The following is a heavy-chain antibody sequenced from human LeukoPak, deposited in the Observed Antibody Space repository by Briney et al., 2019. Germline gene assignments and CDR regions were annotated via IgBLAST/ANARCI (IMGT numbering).Heavy chain of an antibody. CDR3: ARGLRVRYYYDSSGYPDLDY. V-gene: IGHV4-34*01. Sequence: SETLSLTCAVYGGSFSGYYWSWIRQPPGKGLEWIGEINHSGSTNYNPSLKSRVTISVDTSKNKFSLKLSSVTAADTAVYYCARGLRVRYYYDSSGYPDLDYWGQGTLVTVSS. CDR1: GGSFSGYY. D-gene: IGHD3-22*01. J-gene: IGHJ4*02. CDR2: INHSGST.